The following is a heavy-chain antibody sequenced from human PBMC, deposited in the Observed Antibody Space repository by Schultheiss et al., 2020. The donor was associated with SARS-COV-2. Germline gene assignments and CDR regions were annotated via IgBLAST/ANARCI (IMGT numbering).Heavy chain of an antibody. J-gene: IGHJ4*02. V-gene: IGHV1-8*01. D-gene: IGHD4-23*01. Sequence: ASVKVSCKASGYTFTIYDINWVRQATGQGLEWMGWMNPNSGNTGYAQKFQGRVTMTRNTSISTAYMELSSLRSEDTALYYCARGLRYGGNPMSDYWGQGTLVTVS. CDR2: MNPNSGNT. CDR3: ARGLRYGGNPMSDY. CDR1: GYTFTIYD.